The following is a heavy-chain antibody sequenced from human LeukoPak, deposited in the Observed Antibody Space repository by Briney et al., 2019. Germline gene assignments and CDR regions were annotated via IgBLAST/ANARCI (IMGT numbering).Heavy chain of an antibody. J-gene: IGHJ3*02. CDR2: IIPIFGTA. CDR1: GYTFSSYA. Sequence: SVKVSCKASGYTFSSYAISWVRQAPGQGLEWMGGIIPIFGTANYAQKFQGRVTITADKSTSTAYMELRSLRSEDTAVYYCARMPTSGRLQYDAFDIWGQGTMVTVSS. D-gene: IGHD4-11*01. CDR3: ARMPTSGRLQYDAFDI. V-gene: IGHV1-69*06.